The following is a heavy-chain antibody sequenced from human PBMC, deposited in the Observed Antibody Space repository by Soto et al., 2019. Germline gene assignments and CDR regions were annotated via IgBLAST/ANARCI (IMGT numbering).Heavy chain of an antibody. V-gene: IGHV1-18*01. J-gene: IGHJ4*02. D-gene: IGHD6-13*01. Sequence: ASVKVSCKASGYTFTSYGISWVRQAPGQGLEWMGWISAYNGNTNYAQKLQGRVTMTTDTSTSTAYMELRSLRSDDTAVYYCARDRTGYSRSRGLDYWGQGTLVPVYS. CDR1: GYTFTSYG. CDR3: ARDRTGYSRSRGLDY. CDR2: ISAYNGNT.